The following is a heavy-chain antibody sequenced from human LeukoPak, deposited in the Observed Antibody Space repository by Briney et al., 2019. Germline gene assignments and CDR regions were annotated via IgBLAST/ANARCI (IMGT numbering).Heavy chain of an antibody. V-gene: IGHV1-8*01. J-gene: IGHJ3*02. CDR2: MNPNSGNT. CDR3: ARGGEKDYYGSGSYNSAFDI. Sequence: ASVKVSCKASGYTFTSYDINWVRQATGQGLEWMGWMNPNSGNTGYAQKFQGRVTITRDTSASTAYMELSSLRSEDTAVYYCARGGEKDYYGSGSYNSAFDIWGQGTVVTVSS. CDR1: GYTFTSYD. D-gene: IGHD3-10*01.